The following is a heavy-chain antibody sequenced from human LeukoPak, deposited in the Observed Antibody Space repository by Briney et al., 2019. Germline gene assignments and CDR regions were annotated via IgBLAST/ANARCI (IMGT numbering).Heavy chain of an antibody. Sequence: SETLSLTCTVFGGSVSSGSYYWSWIRQPPGKGLEWIGYIYYSGSTNYNPSLKSRVTISVDTSKNQFSLKLSSVTAADTAVYYCARDTVTAAEGYYYYGMDVWGKGTTVTVSS. CDR2: IYYSGST. J-gene: IGHJ6*04. V-gene: IGHV4-61*01. CDR3: ARDTVTAAEGYYYYGMDV. D-gene: IGHD4-11*01. CDR1: GGSVSSGSYY.